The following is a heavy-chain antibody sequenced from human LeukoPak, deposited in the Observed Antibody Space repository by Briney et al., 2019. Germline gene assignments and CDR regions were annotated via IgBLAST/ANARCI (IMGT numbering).Heavy chain of an antibody. CDR3: ARVTEMATGGFWFDP. CDR2: ISAYNGNT. Sequence: ASVKVSCKASGYTFTSYGISWVRQAPGQGLEWMGWISAYNGNTNYAQKPQGRVTMTTDTSTSTAYMELRSLRSDDTAVYYCARVTEMATGGFWFDPWGQGTLVTVSS. CDR1: GYTFTSYG. J-gene: IGHJ5*02. D-gene: IGHD5-24*01. V-gene: IGHV1-18*01.